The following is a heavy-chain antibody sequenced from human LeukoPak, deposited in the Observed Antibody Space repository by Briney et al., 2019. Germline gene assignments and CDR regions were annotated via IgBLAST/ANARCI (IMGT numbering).Heavy chain of an antibody. V-gene: IGHV3-21*01. Sequence: GGSLRLSCAASGFTFSSYSMNWVRQAPGKGLEWVSSISSSSSYIYHADSVKGRFTISRDNAKNSLYLQMNSLRAEDTAVYYCCSHNWFDPWGQGTLVTVSS. CDR1: GFTFSSYS. CDR3: CSHNWFDP. J-gene: IGHJ5*02. CDR2: ISSSSSYI.